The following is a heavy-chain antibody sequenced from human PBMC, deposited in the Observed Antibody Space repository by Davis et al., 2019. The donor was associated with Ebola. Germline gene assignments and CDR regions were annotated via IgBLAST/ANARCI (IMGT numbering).Heavy chain of an antibody. CDR2: INEDGSEK. J-gene: IGHJ4*02. Sequence: PGGSLRLSCAASGFTFSSYWMTWVRQAPGKGLEWVANINEDGSEKYYVDSVKGRFTISRDSAKNSLYLQMYSLRDEDTAVYYCAKGYSFDYWGQGTLVTVSS. CDR3: AKGYSFDY. CDR1: GFTFSSYW. V-gene: IGHV3-7*01.